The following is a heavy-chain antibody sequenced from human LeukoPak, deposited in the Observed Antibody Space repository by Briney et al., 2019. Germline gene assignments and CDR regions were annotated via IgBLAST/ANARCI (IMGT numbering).Heavy chain of an antibody. CDR1: GYTFIDHY. J-gene: IGHJ5*02. CDR2: IHPGRGDT. CDR3: VRDHNWGSHH. Sequence: GASVRVSRQALGYTFIDHYLHWLRQAPGQGIEWMGWIHPGRGDTNIAQKFQGRVSLTRDMSISTAYMELSRLTSDDTPVYYCVRDHNWGSHHWGQGTLVSVSS. V-gene: IGHV1-2*02. D-gene: IGHD7-27*01.